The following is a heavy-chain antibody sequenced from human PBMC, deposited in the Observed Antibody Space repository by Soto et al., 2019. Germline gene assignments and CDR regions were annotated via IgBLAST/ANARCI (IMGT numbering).Heavy chain of an antibody. Sequence: GGSLRLSCVASGFTFSSHSMNWVRQAPGKGLEWVASIYRSSVFRFGPNEFYADSVRGRFIISRDNTNNLVFLQMDSLRVEDTAVYYCAREFSSQLPLDYWGQGTLVTVSS. J-gene: IGHJ4*02. V-gene: IGHV3-21*01. CDR1: GFTFSSHS. CDR2: IYRSSVFRFGPNE. CDR3: AREFSSQLPLDY.